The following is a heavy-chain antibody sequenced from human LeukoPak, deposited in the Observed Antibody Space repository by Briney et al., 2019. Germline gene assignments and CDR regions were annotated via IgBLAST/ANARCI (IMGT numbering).Heavy chain of an antibody. J-gene: IGHJ6*03. CDR3: ARGGRIAEGAQDLYCYYYYYMDV. CDR2: IIPIFGTA. D-gene: IGHD6-13*01. Sequence: SVKVSCKASGYTFTSYGISWVRQAPGQGLEWMGGIIPIFGTANYAQKFQGRVTITTDESTSTAYMELSSLRSEDTAVYYCARGGRIAEGAQDLYCYYYYYMDVWGKGTTVTVSS. V-gene: IGHV1-69*05. CDR1: GYTFTSYG.